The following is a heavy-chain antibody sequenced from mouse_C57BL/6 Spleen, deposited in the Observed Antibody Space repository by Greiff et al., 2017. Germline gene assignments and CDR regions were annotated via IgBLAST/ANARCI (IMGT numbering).Heavy chain of an antibody. V-gene: IGHV5-16*01. CDR2: INYDGSST. CDR3: ARTYRGNFDY. Sequence: EVKLVESEGGLVQPGSSMKLSCTASGFNFSDYYMAWVSPVPEKGLEWVANINYDGSSTYYLDSLKSRFIISRYNAKNILYLQMSSLKSEDTATYYCARTYRGNFDYWGQGTTLTVSS. CDR1: GFNFSDYY. J-gene: IGHJ2*01. D-gene: IGHD5-1*01.